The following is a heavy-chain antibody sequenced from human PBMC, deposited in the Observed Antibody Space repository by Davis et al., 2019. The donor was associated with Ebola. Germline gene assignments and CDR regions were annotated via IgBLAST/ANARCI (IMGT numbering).Heavy chain of an antibody. CDR3: ARDEGLWGIVVVPAKLHRAYYYYYMDV. CDR1: GFNFNKYA. V-gene: IGHV3-21*01. J-gene: IGHJ6*03. CDR2: ISSSSSYI. Sequence: GGSLRLSCAASGFNFNKYAMTWVRQAPGKGLEWVSSISSSSSYIYYADSVKGRFTISRDNAKNSLYLQMNSLRAEDTAVYYCARDEGLWGIVVVPAKLHRAYYYYYMDVWGKGTTVTVSS. D-gene: IGHD2-2*01.